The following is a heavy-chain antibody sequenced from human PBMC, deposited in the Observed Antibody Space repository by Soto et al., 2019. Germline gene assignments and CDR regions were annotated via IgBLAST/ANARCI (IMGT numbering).Heavy chain of an antibody. J-gene: IGHJ5*02. V-gene: IGHV3-33*01. CDR1: GFTFSSYG. CDR2: IWYDGSNK. D-gene: IGHD3-10*01. Sequence: QVQLVESGGGVVQPGRSPRLSCAASGFTFSSYGMHWVRQAPGKGLEWVAVIWYDGSNKYYADSVKGRFTISRDNSKNTLYLQMSSLRAEDTAVYYCARAPKIWFGESSNWFDPWGQGTLVTVSS. CDR3: ARAPKIWFGESSNWFDP.